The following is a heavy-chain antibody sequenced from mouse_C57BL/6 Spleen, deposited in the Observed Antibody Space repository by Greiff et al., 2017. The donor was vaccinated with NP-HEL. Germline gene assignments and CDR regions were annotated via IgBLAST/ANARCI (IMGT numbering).Heavy chain of an antibody. CDR1: GYTFTSYW. CDR3: ARSSLGGSGDY. Sequence: QVQLQQPGAELVKPGASVKLSCKASGYTFTSYWMQWVKQRPGQGLEWIGEIDPSDSYTNYNQKFKGKATLTVDTSSSTAYMQLSSLTYEDSAVYYCARSSLGGSGDYWGQGTTLTVSS. CDR2: IDPSDSYT. J-gene: IGHJ2*01. D-gene: IGHD1-1*01. V-gene: IGHV1-50*01.